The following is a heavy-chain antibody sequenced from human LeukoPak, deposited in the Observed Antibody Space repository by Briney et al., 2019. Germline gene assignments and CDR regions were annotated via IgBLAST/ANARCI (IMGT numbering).Heavy chain of an antibody. CDR3: ARVVMEYCSSTSCYTDPNYCYYYMDV. Sequence: GGSLRLSCAASGLTFGSSWMTWVRQTPDKGLEWVASIKHVGSAEYYVDSVRGRFTISRDNAKNSLYLQMNSLRAEDTAVYYCARVVMEYCSSTSCYTDPNYCYYYMDVWGKGTTVTVSS. CDR2: IKHVGSAE. J-gene: IGHJ6*03. D-gene: IGHD2-2*02. V-gene: IGHV3-7*01. CDR1: GLTFGSSW.